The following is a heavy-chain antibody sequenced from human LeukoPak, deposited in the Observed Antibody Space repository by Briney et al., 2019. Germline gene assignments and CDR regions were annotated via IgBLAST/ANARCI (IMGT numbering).Heavy chain of an antibody. CDR2: ISSSGSTI. D-gene: IGHD6-13*01. J-gene: IGHJ4*02. Sequence: LSGGSLRLSCAASGFTFSSYEMNWVRQAPGKGPEWVSYISSSGSTIYYADSVKGRFTISRDNAKNSLYLQMNSLRAEDTALYYCARAADTVSSSWYGAFDYWGQGTLVTVSS. CDR3: ARAADTVSSSWYGAFDY. V-gene: IGHV3-48*03. CDR1: GFTFSSYE.